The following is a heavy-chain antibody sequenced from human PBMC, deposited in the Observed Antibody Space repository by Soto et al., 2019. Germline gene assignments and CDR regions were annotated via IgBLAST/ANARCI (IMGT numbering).Heavy chain of an antibody. CDR1: GGSISIYY. CDR2: IYYTGST. V-gene: IGHV4-59*01. J-gene: IGHJ4*02. CDR3: ARYFCTSTNGDFFDC. D-gene: IGHD2-2*01. Sequence: PSETLSLTCTVSGGSISIYYWSWIRQPPGKGLEWIGYIYYTGSTNYNPSLKSRVTISIDTSKNQFSLKLSSVKAADTAVYYCARYFCTSTNGDFFDCWGQGTLVTVSS.